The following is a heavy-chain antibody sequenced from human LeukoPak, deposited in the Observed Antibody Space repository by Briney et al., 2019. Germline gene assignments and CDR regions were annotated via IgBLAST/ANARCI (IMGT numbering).Heavy chain of an antibody. V-gene: IGHV3-64*01. D-gene: IGHD3-10*01. CDR3: ARDLYWGSGYYYMDV. Sequence: GESLRLSCAAAGFTFSSYAMHWVRQAPGKGLEYVSAISSNGGSTYYANSVKGRFTISRDNSKSTLYLQVGSLRAEDMAVYYCARDLYWGSGYYYMDVWGTGTTVTVSS. CDR2: ISSNGGST. CDR1: GFTFSSYA. J-gene: IGHJ6*03.